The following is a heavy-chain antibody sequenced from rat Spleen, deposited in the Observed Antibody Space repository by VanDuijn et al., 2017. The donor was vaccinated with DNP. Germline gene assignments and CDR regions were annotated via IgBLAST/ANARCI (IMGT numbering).Heavy chain of an antibody. CDR2: MWYDGDT. CDR1: GFSLTTYS. CDR3: TRVNYYDGTYYFDY. V-gene: IGHV2-63*01. D-gene: IGHD1-12*02. J-gene: IGHJ2*01. Sequence: QVQLKESGPGLVQPSETLSLTCTVSGFSLTTYSVSWVRQPSGKGPEWMGRMWYDGDTDYNVAVKSRLSISRDTSKNQVFLKMNGLQPDDTGTYYCTRVNYYDGTYYFDYWGQGAMVTVTS.